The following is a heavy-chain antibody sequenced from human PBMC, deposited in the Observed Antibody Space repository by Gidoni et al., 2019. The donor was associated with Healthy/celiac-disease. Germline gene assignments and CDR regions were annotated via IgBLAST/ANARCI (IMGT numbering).Heavy chain of an antibody. CDR1: GGSFSGYY. V-gene: IGHV4-34*01. CDR3: ARGGYYYDSSGYFKNYFDY. J-gene: IGHJ4*02. CDR2: INHSGST. D-gene: IGHD3-22*01. Sequence: QVQLQQWGAGLLKPSETLSLTCAVYGGSFSGYYWSWIRQPPGKGLEWIGEINHSGSTNYNPSLKSRVTLSVDTSKNQFSLKLSSVTAADTAVYYCARGGYYYDSSGYFKNYFDYWGQGTLVTVSS.